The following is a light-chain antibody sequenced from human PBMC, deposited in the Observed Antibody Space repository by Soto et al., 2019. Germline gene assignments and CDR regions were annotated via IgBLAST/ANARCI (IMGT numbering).Light chain of an antibody. CDR3: AAWDDSLSGWV. J-gene: IGLJ3*02. V-gene: IGLV1-47*01. CDR1: NSNIGSNY. CDR2: RNN. Sequence: QSVLTQPPSASGTPGQRVTISCSGSNSNIGSNYVYWYQQLPGTAPKLLIYRNNHRPSGVPDRFSGSKSGTSGSLAVSGLRSEDEADYHCAAWDDSLSGWVFGGGTKVTVL.